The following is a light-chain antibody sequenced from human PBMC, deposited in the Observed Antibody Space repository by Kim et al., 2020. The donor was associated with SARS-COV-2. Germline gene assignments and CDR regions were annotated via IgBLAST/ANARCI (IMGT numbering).Light chain of an antibody. J-gene: IGLJ2*01. CDR3: YSAADNNLI. Sequence: SVSPGQTARITCSGDLLAKKYARWFQQKPGQAPAVVIYKDTERPSGIPERFSGSSSGTTATLTITGAQFEDEADYYCYSAADNNLIFGGGTQLTVL. V-gene: IGLV3-27*01. CDR2: KDT. CDR1: LLAKKY.